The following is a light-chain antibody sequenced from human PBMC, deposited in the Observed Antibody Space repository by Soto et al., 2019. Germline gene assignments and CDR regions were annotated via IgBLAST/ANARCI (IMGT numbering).Light chain of an antibody. Sequence: DIQMTQSPSSLSASIGDIVTITCRASQNITNYLNWYRQKAGRAPQLLIYDASSLQSGVPSRFSGRGTGTDFTLTISSLQPEDFATYYCQQSYRTPRTFGPGTKVDI. CDR3: QQSYRTPRT. CDR2: DAS. V-gene: IGKV1-39*01. J-gene: IGKJ1*01. CDR1: QNITNY.